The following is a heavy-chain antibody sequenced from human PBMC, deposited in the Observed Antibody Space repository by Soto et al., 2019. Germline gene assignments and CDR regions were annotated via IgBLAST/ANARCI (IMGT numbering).Heavy chain of an antibody. V-gene: IGHV4-34*01. CDR2: INHSGST. Sequence: QVQLQQWGAGLLKPSETLSLTCAVYGGSFSGYYWTWIRQPPGTGLAWIGEINHSGSTNYNPSIKSRDTMSVDTSKNQFSLKLTTVTAAYTAVYYCARDKITGLFDYWGQGTLVTVSS. CDR3: ARDKITGLFDY. J-gene: IGHJ4*02. CDR1: GGSFSGYY. D-gene: IGHD2-8*02.